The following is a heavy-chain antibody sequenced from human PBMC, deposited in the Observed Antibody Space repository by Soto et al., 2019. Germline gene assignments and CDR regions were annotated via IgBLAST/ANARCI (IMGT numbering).Heavy chain of an antibody. CDR1: GFSLSTSGVG. CDR2: IYWNDDK. V-gene: IGHV2-5*01. Sequence: QITLKESGPTLVKPTQTLTLTCTFSGFSLSTSGVGVGWIRQPPGKALEWLAVIYWNDDKRYSPSLKSRLTINKGTSDNQVVLTMTNVDPVDTASYYCAHFNGYEEFEYWGQGTLVTVSS. J-gene: IGHJ4*02. CDR3: AHFNGYEEFEY. D-gene: IGHD5-12*01.